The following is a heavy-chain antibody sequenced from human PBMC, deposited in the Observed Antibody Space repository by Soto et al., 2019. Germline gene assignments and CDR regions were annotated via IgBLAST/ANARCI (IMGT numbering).Heavy chain of an antibody. CDR2: IRGSGGGT. CDR1: GFTFSSYA. D-gene: IGHD6-6*01. J-gene: IGHJ4*02. CDR3: SRVEYVTSSPIG. V-gene: IGHV3-23*01. Sequence: GGSLRLSCAASGFTFSSYAMSWVRQAPAKGLEWVSGIRGSGGGTLYADSVKGRFTISRDDSKNMAYLQMNGLKTEDTAMYYCSRVEYVTSSPIGWGQGTLVTVSS.